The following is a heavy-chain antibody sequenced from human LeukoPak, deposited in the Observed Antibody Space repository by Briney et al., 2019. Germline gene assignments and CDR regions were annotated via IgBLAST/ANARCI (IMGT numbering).Heavy chain of an antibody. D-gene: IGHD1-14*01. V-gene: IGHV1-69*05. CDR1: GDTFNNYI. CDR2: VMPLFNTP. J-gene: IGHJ6*03. Sequence: SVKVSCKASGDTFNNYIITWVRQAPGQGLEWMGGVMPLFNTPNYAQKFQGRITIITDASTHTSYMELRSLRSEDIAVYSCARVDRHHFYMDVWGKGTTVTVSS. CDR3: ARVDRHHFYMDV.